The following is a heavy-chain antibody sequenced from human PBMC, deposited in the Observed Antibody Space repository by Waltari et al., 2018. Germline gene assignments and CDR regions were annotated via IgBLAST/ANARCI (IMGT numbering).Heavy chain of an antibody. Sequence: EVQLVESGGGLVQPGGSLRLSCVASGFSSTDYAMHWVRQAPGKGLGWVSGISWNSADIGYADSVKGRFTISRDNAKNSLSLQMSSLRPEDTALYYCARTYCTDGSCYNPFDHWGQGTLVTVSS. CDR1: GFSSTDYA. J-gene: IGHJ4*02. V-gene: IGHV3-9*02. CDR3: ARTYCTDGSCYNPFDH. CDR2: ISWNSADI. D-gene: IGHD2-15*01.